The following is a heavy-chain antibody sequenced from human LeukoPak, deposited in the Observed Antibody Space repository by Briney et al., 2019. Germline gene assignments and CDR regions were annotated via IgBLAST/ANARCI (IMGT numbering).Heavy chain of an antibody. V-gene: IGHV3-53*01. CDR1: GDSISSTYY. J-gene: IGHJ6*02. Sequence: PSETLSLTCTVSGDSISSTYYWGWIRQAPGKGLEWVSLIYIGGNTFYADSVKGRFTISRDNSKNTLYLQMNSLRAEDTAVYYCAREDGSGSYPGYYYGMDVWGQGTTVTVSS. D-gene: IGHD3-10*01. CDR3: AREDGSGSYPGYYYGMDV. CDR2: IYIGGNT.